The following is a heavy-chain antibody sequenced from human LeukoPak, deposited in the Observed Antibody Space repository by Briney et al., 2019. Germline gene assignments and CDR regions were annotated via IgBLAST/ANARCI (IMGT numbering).Heavy chain of an antibody. D-gene: IGHD1-26*01. CDR3: AGVSSGSYGSEVAFDY. CDR1: GYTFTSYY. Sequence: GASVKVSCKASGYTFTSYYMHRVRQAPGQGLEWMGGIIPIFGTANYAQKFQGRVTITADESTSTAYMELSSLRSEDTAVYYCAGVSSGSYGSEVAFDYWGQGTLVTVSS. J-gene: IGHJ4*02. CDR2: IIPIFGTA. V-gene: IGHV1-69*13.